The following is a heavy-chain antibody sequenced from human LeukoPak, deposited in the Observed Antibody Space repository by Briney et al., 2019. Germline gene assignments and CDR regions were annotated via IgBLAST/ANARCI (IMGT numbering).Heavy chain of an antibody. V-gene: IGHV3-53*01. Sequence: GGSLRLSCAASGFTVSTNYMSWVRQAPGKGLEWVSVIYSGGSTYYADSVKGRFTISRDNSKNILFLQMNSLRAEDTAVYYCARRAASLRYFDWLTTVNDAFDIWGQRTLVTVSS. CDR1: GFTVSTNY. J-gene: IGHJ3*02. D-gene: IGHD3-9*01. CDR2: IYSGGST. CDR3: ARRAASLRYFDWLTTVNDAFDI.